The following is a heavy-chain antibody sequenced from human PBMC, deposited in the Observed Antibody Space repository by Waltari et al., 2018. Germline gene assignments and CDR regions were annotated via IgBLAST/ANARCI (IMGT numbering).Heavy chain of an antibody. CDR3: VAYTINPRMDRFDV. J-gene: IGHJ5*02. CDR2: IRNKANGVTT. D-gene: IGHD2-2*02. Sequence: IRNKANGVTTEYAASVKGRFTISRDDSKSIASLQMNSLRAEDTAVYYCVAYTINPRMDRFDVWGPGVLVTVSS. V-gene: IGHV3-49*02.